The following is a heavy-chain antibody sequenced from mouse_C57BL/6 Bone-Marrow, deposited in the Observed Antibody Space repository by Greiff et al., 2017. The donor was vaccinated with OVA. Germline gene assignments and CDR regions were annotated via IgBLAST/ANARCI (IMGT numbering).Heavy chain of an antibody. J-gene: IGHJ2*01. CDR2: IYPRSGNT. D-gene: IGHD2-9*01. Sequence: QVQLQQSGAELARPGASVKLSCKASGYTFTSYGISWVKQRTGQGLEWIGDIYPRSGNTYYNEKFKGKATLTADKSYSTAYMELRSLTSEDSAVYFCAILLWLRRRDFDYWGQGTTLTVSS. V-gene: IGHV1-81*01. CDR3: AILLWLRRRDFDY. CDR1: GYTFTSYG.